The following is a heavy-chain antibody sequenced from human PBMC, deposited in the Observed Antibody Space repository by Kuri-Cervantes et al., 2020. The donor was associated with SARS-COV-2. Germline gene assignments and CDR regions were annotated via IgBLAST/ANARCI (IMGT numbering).Heavy chain of an antibody. D-gene: IGHD1-14*01. CDR3: ARSIISHQIYYYYYYMDV. CDR1: GFTFSSYA. J-gene: IGHJ6*03. CDR2: ISYDGSNK. V-gene: IGHV3-30-3*01. Sequence: GESLKISCAASGFTFSSYAMHWVRQAPGKGLEWVAVISYDGSNKYYADSVKGRFTISRDNSQNTLSLHMNGLRAEDTAVYYCARSIISHQIYYYYYYMDVWGKGTTVTVSS.